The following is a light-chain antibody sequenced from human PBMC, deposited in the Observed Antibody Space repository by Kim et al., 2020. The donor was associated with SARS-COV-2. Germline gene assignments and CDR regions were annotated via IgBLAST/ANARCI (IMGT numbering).Light chain of an antibody. Sequence: SVSPGGRVTLACRASQNVLTFLAWYRQKPGQSPALLIYDSSKRATSVPARVSGSGSGTEFTLSINNLQSEDFAIYYCQQYNGWPLTFGGGTKVEI. J-gene: IGKJ4*01. CDR1: QNVLTF. V-gene: IGKV3-15*01. CDR2: DSS. CDR3: QQYNGWPLT.